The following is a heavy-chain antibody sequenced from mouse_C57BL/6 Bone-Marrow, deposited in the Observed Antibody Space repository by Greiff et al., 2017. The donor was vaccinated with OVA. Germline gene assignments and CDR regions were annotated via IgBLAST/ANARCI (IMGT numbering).Heavy chain of an antibody. CDR1: GYTFTSYW. CDR2: IDPSDSYT. J-gene: IGHJ1*03. D-gene: IGHD1-1*01. CDR3: AREAYYYGIYWYFDV. V-gene: IGHV1-69*01. Sequence: VQLQQSGAELVMPGASVKLSCKASGYTFTSYWMHWVKQRPGQGLEWIGEIDPSDSYTNYNQKFKGKSTLTVDKSSSTAYMQLSSLTSEDSAVYYCAREAYYYGIYWYFDVWGTGTTVTVSS.